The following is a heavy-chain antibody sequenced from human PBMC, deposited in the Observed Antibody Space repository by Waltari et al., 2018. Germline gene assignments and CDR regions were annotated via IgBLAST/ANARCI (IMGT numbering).Heavy chain of an antibody. J-gene: IGHJ6*02. Sequence: QVQLVQSGAAVNKPGPSAQVSCKASGATFTSYAPRCVRPAPGLGLEWMGRIIPIFGTANYAQKFQGRVTITADESTSTAYMELSSLRSEDTAVYYCARPNYYGGNLYYYYYGMDVWGQGTTVTVYS. D-gene: IGHD2-21*02. CDR2: IIPIFGTA. CDR1: GATFTSYA. V-gene: IGHV1-69*15. CDR3: ARPNYYGGNLYYYYYGMDV.